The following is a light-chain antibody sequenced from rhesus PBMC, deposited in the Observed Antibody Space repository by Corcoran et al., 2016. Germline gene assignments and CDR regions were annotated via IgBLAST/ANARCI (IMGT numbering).Light chain of an antibody. J-gene: IGLJ1*01. CDR2: VVS. V-gene: IGLV2-13*03. CDR1: SSDVGGYNR. Sequence: QDAPTQSPSVSGSPGHAVTISCTGPSSDVGGYNRVSWYPQHPGKAPKLMIYVVSKRPSGVSDRFYGSKSGNTASLPISGLQAEDEADYYCSSYASSITFIFGAGTRLTVL. CDR3: SSYASSITFI.